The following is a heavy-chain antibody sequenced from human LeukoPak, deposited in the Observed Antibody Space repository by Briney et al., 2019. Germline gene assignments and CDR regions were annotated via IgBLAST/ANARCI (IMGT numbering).Heavy chain of an antibody. CDR3: AKREGALLENWQFDL. CDR2: IEKNSIGT. D-gene: IGHD1-1*01. Sequence: GGSLRLSCAASGFTFSSFAMSWVRQAPGKGLGCVSTIEKNSIGTYYADSVKGRVTISRDNSKNTLYLQLSDLRVEDTAIFYCAKREGALLENWQFDLWGRGTLVTVSS. J-gene: IGHJ2*01. CDR1: GFTFSSFA. V-gene: IGHV3-23*05.